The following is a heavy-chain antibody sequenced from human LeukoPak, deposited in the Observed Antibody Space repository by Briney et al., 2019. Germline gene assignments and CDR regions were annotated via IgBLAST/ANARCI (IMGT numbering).Heavy chain of an antibody. CDR1: GFTFSSYA. V-gene: IGHV3-23*01. J-gene: IGHJ4*02. Sequence: GGSLRLSCAASGFTFSSYAMSWVRQAPGKGLEWVSAISGSGGSTYYADSVKGRFTISRDNSKNTLYLQMNSLRAEDTAVYYCAKGVRPYSSFPPFDYWGQGTLVTVSS. CDR2: ISGSGGST. CDR3: AKGVRPYSSFPPFDY. D-gene: IGHD6-6*01.